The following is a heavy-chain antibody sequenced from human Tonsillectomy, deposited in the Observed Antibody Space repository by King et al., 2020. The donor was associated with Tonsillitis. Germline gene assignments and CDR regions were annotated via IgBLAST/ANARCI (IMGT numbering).Heavy chain of an antibody. CDR1: GLTLSRYT. V-gene: IGHV3-21*01. J-gene: IGHJ6*02. Sequence: VQLVESGGGLVKPGGSLRLSCAASGLTLSRYTMNWVRQTPGKGLQWVSSISSNSNYIYYADSMKGRFTISRDNAKNSLYLQMNSLRAEDTGVYYCARDDAYYYYYAMDVWGQGTTVTVSS. CDR2: ISSNSNYI. CDR3: ARDDAYYYYYAMDV.